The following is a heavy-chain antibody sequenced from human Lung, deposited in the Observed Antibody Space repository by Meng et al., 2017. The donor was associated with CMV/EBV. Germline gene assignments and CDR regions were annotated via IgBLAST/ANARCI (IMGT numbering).Heavy chain of an antibody. J-gene: IGHJ3*02. D-gene: IGHD5-24*01. CDR3: ARVRWQQLAYDAFDI. V-gene: IGHV1-2*02. Sequence: SVXVSXXASGYTFSGFFMHWVRQAPGQGLEWMGWINPSNGGTKYVQKFQGRVTMTRDTSINTAYMELSRLTSDDTAVYYCARVRWQQLAYDAFDIWGQGTMVTVSS. CDR1: GYTFSGFF. CDR2: INPSNGGT.